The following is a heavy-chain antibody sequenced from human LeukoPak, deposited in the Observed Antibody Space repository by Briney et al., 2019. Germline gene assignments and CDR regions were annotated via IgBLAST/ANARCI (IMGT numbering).Heavy chain of an antibody. CDR2: IYYSGST. J-gene: IGHJ4*02. CDR1: GGSISSYY. CDR3: ARGYCSGGSCYGSPFEY. Sequence: SETLSLTCTVSGGSISSYYWSWIRQPPGEGLGWIGYIYYSGSTNYNPSLKSRVTISVHTPKNQFYLKLSSVTAADTAVYYCARGYCSGGSCYGSPFEYWGQGTLVTVSS. V-gene: IGHV4-59*01. D-gene: IGHD2-15*01.